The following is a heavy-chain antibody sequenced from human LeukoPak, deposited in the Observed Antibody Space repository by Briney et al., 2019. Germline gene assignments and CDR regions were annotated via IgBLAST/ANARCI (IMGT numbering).Heavy chain of an antibody. D-gene: IGHD1-26*01. V-gene: IGHV3-23*01. CDR1: GFTFSHYA. CDR2: ISGGSGTP. J-gene: IGHJ5*02. Sequence: GGSLRLSCVASGFTFSHYAMSWVRLAPGEGLEWISTISGGSGTPYYADSVKGRFTISRDNSKSTLDLQMNILRVEDTVVYNCAKGGVGATPRFDPWGQGTLVTVSS. CDR3: AKGGVGATPRFDP.